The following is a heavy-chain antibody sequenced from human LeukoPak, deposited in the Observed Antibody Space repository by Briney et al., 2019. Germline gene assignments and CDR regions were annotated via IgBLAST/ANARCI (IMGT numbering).Heavy chain of an antibody. CDR2: IHYTGST. CDR3: AKTAKYYYGSETYYFFEY. CDR1: GGSISCYY. J-gene: IGHJ4*02. D-gene: IGHD3-10*01. Sequence: PSETLSLTCTVSGGSISCYYWSWIRQSPGKGLECIGYIHYTGSTNYNPSLKSRVTISVETSKNQFSLKLKSVTAADTAVYYCAKTAKYYYGSETYYFFEYWGQGTLVTVSS. V-gene: IGHV4-59*01.